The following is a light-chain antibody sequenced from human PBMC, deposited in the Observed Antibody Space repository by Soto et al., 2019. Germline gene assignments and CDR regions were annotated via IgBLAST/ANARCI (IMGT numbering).Light chain of an antibody. V-gene: IGLV1-44*01. CDR2: SNN. CDR3: ASWDDSLNGPV. Sequence: QAVVTQPPSASGTPGQRVTISCSGSSSNIGSNTVNWYQQLPGTAPNLLIYSNNQRPSGVPDRFSGSKSGTSASLAISGLHSEDAADYYCASWDDSLNGPVFGGGTKVTVL. CDR1: SSNIGSNT. J-gene: IGLJ3*02.